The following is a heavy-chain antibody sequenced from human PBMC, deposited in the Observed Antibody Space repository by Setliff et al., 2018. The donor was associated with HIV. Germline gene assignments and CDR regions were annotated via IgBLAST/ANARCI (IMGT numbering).Heavy chain of an antibody. CDR2: IYISGTT. CDR1: GGSINNYF. D-gene: IGHD1-26*01. Sequence: KTSETLSLTCTVSGGSINNYFWSWIRQAPGKGLEWLGYIYISGTTNYNPSLKGRVTMFLDTSKNQFSLKLTSVTAADTAVYYCARRSIVGSTRGYYYYALDVWGQGTTVTVSS. J-gene: IGHJ6*02. V-gene: IGHV4-4*08. CDR3: ARRSIVGSTRGYYYYALDV.